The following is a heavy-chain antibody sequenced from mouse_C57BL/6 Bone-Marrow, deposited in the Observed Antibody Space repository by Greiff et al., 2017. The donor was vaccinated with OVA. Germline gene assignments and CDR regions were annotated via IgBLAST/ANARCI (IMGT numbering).Heavy chain of an antibody. CDR1: GYTFTSYW. D-gene: IGHD4-1*02. CDR2: IYPGNSDT. CDR3: TRVNWDGGAMDY. J-gene: IGHJ4*01. V-gene: IGHV1-5*01. Sequence: EVQLQESGTVLARPGASVKMSCKTSGYTFTSYWMHWVKQRPGQGLEWIGAIYPGNSDTSYHQKFKGKAKLTAVTSASTAYMELSSLTNEDSAVYYGTRVNWDGGAMDYWGQGTSVTVSS.